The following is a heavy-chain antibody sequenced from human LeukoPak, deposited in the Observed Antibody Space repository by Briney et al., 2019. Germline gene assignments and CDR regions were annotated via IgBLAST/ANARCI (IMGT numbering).Heavy chain of an antibody. CDR3: ARGVFVININGGAVGTFFDS. V-gene: IGHV4-34*01. J-gene: IGHJ4*02. CDR2: INHSGTT. Sequence: PSETLSLTCAVSDGTFRGYYWTWIRQPPGKGLEWIGEINHSGTTIYNPSLKSRVTMSVDTSKDQLSLKLTSVTAADTAVYYCARGVFVININGGAVGTFFDSWGQGSLVTVSS. D-gene: IGHD7-27*01. CDR1: DGTFRGYY.